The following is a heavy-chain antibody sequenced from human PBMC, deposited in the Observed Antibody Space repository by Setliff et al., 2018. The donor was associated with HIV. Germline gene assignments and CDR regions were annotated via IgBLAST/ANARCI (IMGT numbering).Heavy chain of an antibody. CDR1: GFPFSDDA. Sequence: GGSLRLSCAASGFPFSDDAMHWVRQAPGKGLEWVGRTRNKGYGSATAYAASVKGRFTISRDDSKNTAYLQMDSLKTEDTAVYYCTRHSTDPRSLLDYWGQGTLVTVAS. CDR3: TRHSTDPRSLLDY. V-gene: IGHV3-73*01. D-gene: IGHD1-1*01. CDR2: TRNKGYGSAT. J-gene: IGHJ4*02.